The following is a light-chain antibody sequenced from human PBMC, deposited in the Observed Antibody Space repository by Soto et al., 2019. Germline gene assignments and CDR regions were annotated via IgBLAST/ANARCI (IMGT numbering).Light chain of an antibody. Sequence: IVVTQSPCTLSLSPGERATLSCRASQSVTNNLAWYQQKPGQAPRLLIYGASTRATGIPARFSGSGSGTEFTLTISSLQSEDFAVYFCQQYNNWPPWTFAQGTKVDIK. CDR3: QQYNNWPPWT. J-gene: IGKJ1*01. CDR2: GAS. CDR1: QSVTNN. V-gene: IGKV3-15*01.